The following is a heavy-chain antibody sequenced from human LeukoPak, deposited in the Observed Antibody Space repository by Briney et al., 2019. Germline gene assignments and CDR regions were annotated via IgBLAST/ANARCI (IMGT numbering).Heavy chain of an antibody. CDR3: AKGRDLVATIGRDAFDI. V-gene: IGHV3-9*01. CDR1: GFIFTNYF. CDR2: ISWNSGSI. J-gene: IGHJ3*02. D-gene: IGHD5-12*01. Sequence: GGSLRLSCAASGFIFTNYFMSWVRQAPRKGLEWVSGISWNSGSIGYADSVKGRFTISRDNAKNSLYLQMNNLRAEDTALYYCAKGRDLVATIGRDAFDIWGQGTMVTVSS.